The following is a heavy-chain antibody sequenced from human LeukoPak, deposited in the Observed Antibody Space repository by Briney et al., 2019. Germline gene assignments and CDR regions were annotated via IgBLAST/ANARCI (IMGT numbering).Heavy chain of an antibody. CDR1: GQTFTGHF. Sequence: GASVKVSCKASGQTFTGHFVHWVRQAPGQGLEWMGRIQINIDHRIYERKFQGRVTMTRDTSTSTAYMELSGLKSDDPAVYYCATEMDGRRKLDFWGQGTLVTASS. CDR3: ATEMDGRRKLDF. D-gene: IGHD2-8*01. CDR2: IQINIDHR. J-gene: IGHJ4*02. V-gene: IGHV1-2*06.